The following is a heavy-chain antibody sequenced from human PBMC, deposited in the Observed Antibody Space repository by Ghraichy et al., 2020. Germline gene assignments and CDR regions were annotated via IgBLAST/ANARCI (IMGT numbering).Heavy chain of an antibody. CDR1: GGSISSYY. CDR3: ARDRAVVRGDHDAFDI. CDR2: IQTSGST. V-gene: IGHV4-4*07. J-gene: IGHJ3*02. Sequence: GSLSLNCSVSGGSISSYYWSWIRQPAGKGLEWIGRIQTSGSTNYNPSLRSRLTMSVDTSKNQFSLKLSSVTAADTAVYYCARDRAVVRGDHDAFDIWGQGTVVNVSS. D-gene: IGHD3-10*01.